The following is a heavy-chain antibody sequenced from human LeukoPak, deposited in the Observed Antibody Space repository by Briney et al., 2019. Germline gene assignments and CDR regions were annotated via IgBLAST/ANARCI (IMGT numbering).Heavy chain of an antibody. CDR2: ISWNSGSI. CDR1: GFTFDDYA. J-gene: IGHJ4*02. Sequence: GRSLRLSCAASGFTFDDYAIHWVRQAPGKGLEWVSSISWNSGSIGYADSVKGRFTISRVNAKNSLYLQMNSLRAEDTAVYYCARDRLTTGAFDYWGQGTLVTVSS. D-gene: IGHD4-17*01. CDR3: ARDRLTTGAFDY. V-gene: IGHV3-9*01.